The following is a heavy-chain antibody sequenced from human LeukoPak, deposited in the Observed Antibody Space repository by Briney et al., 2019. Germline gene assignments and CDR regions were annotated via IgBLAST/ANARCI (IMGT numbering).Heavy chain of an antibody. D-gene: IGHD1-26*01. CDR3: ARDKLRYWFDP. V-gene: IGHV4-30-2*01. J-gene: IGHJ5*02. CDR1: GGSISSGGYS. Sequence: PSETLSLTCGVSGGSISSGGYSWSWIRQPPGKGLEWIGYIYHSGSTYYNPSLKSRVTISVDRSKNQFSLKLSSVTAADTAVYYCARDKLRYWFDPWGQGTLVTVSS. CDR2: IYHSGST.